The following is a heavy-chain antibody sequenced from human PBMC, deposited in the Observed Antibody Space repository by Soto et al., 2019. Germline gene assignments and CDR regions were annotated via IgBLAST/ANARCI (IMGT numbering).Heavy chain of an antibody. D-gene: IGHD3-3*01. V-gene: IGHV4-39*01. Sequence: PSETLSLTCTVSGGSISSSSYYWGWIRQPPGKGLEWFGSIYYSGSTYYNPSLKSRVTICVGTSKNQFSLKLSSVTAADTAVYYCARHKRPFEDFLEWPPLASFDPWGQGTLVTVSS. CDR3: ARHKRPFEDFLEWPPLASFDP. J-gene: IGHJ5*02. CDR1: GGSISSSSYY. CDR2: IYYSGST.